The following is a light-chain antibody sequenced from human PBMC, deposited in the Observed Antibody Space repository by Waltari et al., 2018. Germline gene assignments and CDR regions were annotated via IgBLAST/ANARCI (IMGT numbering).Light chain of an antibody. CDR1: QLGNKY. J-gene: IGLJ2*01. CDR3: QAWDSSTVV. V-gene: IGLV3-1*01. CDR2: QDT. Sequence: SYELTQPPSVSVSPGQTASIPCSGDQLGNKYACWYQQKPGQSPVLVIYQDTKRPSGIPERFSGSNSGNTATLTISGIQAMDEADYYCQAWDSSTVVFGGGTKLTVL.